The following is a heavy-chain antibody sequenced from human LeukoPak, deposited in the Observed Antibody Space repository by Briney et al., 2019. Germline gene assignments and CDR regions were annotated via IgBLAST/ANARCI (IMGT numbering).Heavy chain of an antibody. CDR1: GFTVSANY. CDR3: AREGSGWFSDD. Sequence: GGSLRLSCAASGFTVSANYMSWVRQAPGKGLEWVSVIYTGGRTYYADSVKGRFTISRDNSKNTLYLQMNSLRAEDTAVYYCAREGSGWFSDDWGQGTLVTVSS. D-gene: IGHD6-19*01. CDR2: IYTGGRT. J-gene: IGHJ4*02. V-gene: IGHV3-66*01.